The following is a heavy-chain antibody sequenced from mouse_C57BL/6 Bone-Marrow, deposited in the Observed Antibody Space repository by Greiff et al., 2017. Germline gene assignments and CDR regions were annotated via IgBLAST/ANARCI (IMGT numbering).Heavy chain of an antibody. D-gene: IGHD1-1*01. V-gene: IGHV1-15*01. CDR3: TEDYYGLDY. CDR1: GYTFTDYE. CDR2: IDPETGGT. Sequence: QVQLQQSGAELVRPGASVTLSCKASGYTFTDYEMHWVKQTPVHGLEWIGAIDPETGGTAYNQKFKGKAILTADKSSSTAYMELRSLTSEDSAVYYCTEDYYGLDYWGQGTTLTGSS. J-gene: IGHJ2*01.